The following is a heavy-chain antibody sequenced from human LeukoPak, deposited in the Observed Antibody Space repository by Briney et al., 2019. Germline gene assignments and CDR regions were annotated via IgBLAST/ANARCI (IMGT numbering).Heavy chain of an antibody. J-gene: IGHJ4*02. D-gene: IGHD2-2*01. V-gene: IGHV3-15*01. CDR1: GFTFSSAW. Sequence: PGGSLRLSCAASGFTFSSAWMTWVRQAPGKGLEWVGHIKNKTHGGATDYAAPVKGRFIISRDDSTNTLYLQMNSLRTEDTAVYYCARGFCSSTSCYQGPFDFWGQGTLVTVSS. CDR3: ARGFCSSTSCYQGPFDF. CDR2: IKNKTHGGAT.